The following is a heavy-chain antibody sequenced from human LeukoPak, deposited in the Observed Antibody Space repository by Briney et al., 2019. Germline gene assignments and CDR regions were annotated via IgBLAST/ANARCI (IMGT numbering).Heavy chain of an antibody. J-gene: IGHJ3*02. Sequence: ASVKVSCKASGYTFTSYGISWVRQAPGQGLEWMGWISAYNGNTNYAQKLQGRVTMTTDTSTSTAYMELRSLRSDDTAVYYCARDGDYDSSGQWSSWDAFDIWGQGTMVTVSS. V-gene: IGHV1-18*01. CDR1: GYTFTSYG. D-gene: IGHD3-22*01. CDR2: ISAYNGNT. CDR3: ARDGDYDSSGQWSSWDAFDI.